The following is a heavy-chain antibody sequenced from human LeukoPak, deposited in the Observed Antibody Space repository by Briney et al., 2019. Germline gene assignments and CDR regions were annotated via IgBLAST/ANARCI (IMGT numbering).Heavy chain of an antibody. CDR1: GFTFDDYA. D-gene: IGHD2-21*01. V-gene: IGHV3-9*01. CDR3: AKDMGDGEAERYYFDY. CDR2: ISWNSGSI. J-gene: IGHJ4*02. Sequence: GGSLRLSCAASGFTFDDYAMHWVRQAPGKGLEWVSGISWNSGSIGYADSVKGRFTISRDNAKNSLYLQMNSLRAEDTALYYCAKDMGDGEAERYYFDYWGQGTLVTVSP.